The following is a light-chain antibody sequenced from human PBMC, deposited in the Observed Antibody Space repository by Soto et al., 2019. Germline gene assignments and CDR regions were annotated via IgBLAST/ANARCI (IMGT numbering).Light chain of an antibody. CDR3: HQRSNWPLT. J-gene: IGKJ3*01. CDR1: QSVSSY. V-gene: IGKV3-11*01. CDR2: DAS. Sequence: EIVLTQSPATLSLSPGERATLSCRASQSVSSYLAWYQQKPGQAPRLLIYDASNRATGIPARFSGSGSGTDVTLIISSLEPEDFAVYYCHQRSNWPLTFGPGTKVDIK.